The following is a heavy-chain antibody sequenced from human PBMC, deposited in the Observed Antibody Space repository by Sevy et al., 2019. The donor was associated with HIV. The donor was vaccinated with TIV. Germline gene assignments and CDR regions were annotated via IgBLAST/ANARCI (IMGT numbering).Heavy chain of an antibody. V-gene: IGHV3-33*01. CDR1: GFTFSIYG. CDR3: AYGAPVDPAMVGSFDQ. CDR2: ICYDGNYK. Sequence: GGSLRLSCAASGFTFSIYGMHWVRQAPGKGLEWVALICYDGNYKYYADSVKGRFTISRDNSRSTLFLEMKSLRAEDTAESYCAYGAPVDPAMVGSFDQWGQGALVTVSS. J-gene: IGHJ4*02. D-gene: IGHD5-18*01.